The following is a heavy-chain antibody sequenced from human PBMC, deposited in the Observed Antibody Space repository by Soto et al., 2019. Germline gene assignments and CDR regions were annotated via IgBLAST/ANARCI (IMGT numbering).Heavy chain of an antibody. J-gene: IGHJ2*01. D-gene: IGHD4-4*01. V-gene: IGHV3-30-3*01. CDR1: GFTFSSYA. CDR3: ARPLWTDDYNWGYFDL. Sequence: GGSLRLSCVASGFTFSSYAMHWVRQAPGKGLEWVAVISYDGSNKYYADSVKGRFTISRDNSKNTLYLQMNSLRAEDTSVYYCARPLWTDDYNWGYFDLWGRGTLVTVS. CDR2: ISYDGSNK.